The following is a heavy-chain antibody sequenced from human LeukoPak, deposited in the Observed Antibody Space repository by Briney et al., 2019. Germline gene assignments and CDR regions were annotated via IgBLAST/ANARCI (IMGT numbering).Heavy chain of an antibody. D-gene: IGHD1-26*01. V-gene: IGHV4-59*01. CDR2: IYFTVSP. CDR1: GGSISSYY. CDR3: ARVGGWEPKLHGVTFDY. J-gene: IGHJ4*02. Sequence: SETLSLTCTVSGGSISSYYWRCPRPPPGGGREGFGYIYFTVSPNYNPSLTSRVTMSADPSKNQFSLKLSSVTAADTAVYFCARVGGWEPKLHGVTFDYLGQGTLVTVSS.